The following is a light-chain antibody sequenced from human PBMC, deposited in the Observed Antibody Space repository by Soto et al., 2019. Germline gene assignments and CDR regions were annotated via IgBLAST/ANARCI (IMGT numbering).Light chain of an antibody. J-gene: IGKJ5*01. CDR1: QSGFYTANNRNY. Sequence: IVLTPSSDSLAASLGERAILSCKCSQSGFYTANNRNYLAWYRQKPGQPPKLLIYWASTRESGVPDRFSGSGSGTDFTLTISSLQAEDVAVYYCQQYYSSPITFGQGTRLEIK. CDR3: QQYYSSPIT. CDR2: WAS. V-gene: IGKV4-1*01.